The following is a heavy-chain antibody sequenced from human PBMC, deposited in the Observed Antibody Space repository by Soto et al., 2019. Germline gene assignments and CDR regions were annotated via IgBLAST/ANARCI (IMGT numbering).Heavy chain of an antibody. J-gene: IGHJ4*02. CDR3: ARRETWIFDY. CDR2: IYYSGST. CDR1: GYSISSSNW. D-gene: IGHD2-2*03. V-gene: IGHV4-28*01. Sequence: SETLSLTCAVSGYSISSSNWWGWIRQPPGKGLEWIGYIYYSGSTYYNPSLKSRVTISVDTSKNQFSPKLSSVTAADTAVYYCARRETWIFDYWGQGTLVTVSS.